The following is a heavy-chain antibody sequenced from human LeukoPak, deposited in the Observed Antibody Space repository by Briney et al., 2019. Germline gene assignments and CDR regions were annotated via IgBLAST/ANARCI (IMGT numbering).Heavy chain of an antibody. D-gene: IGHD3-22*01. CDR1: GFTFDDYC. Sequence: TGGSLRLSCSASGFTFDDYCMSWVRQAPGKGLEWVSGINWNGGSTGYADSVKGRFTISRDNAKNSLYLQMNSLRAEDTAVYYCAKDRSIYYDSSGYYCSSPLVYWGQGTLVTVSS. J-gene: IGHJ4*02. CDR3: AKDRSIYYDSSGYYCSSPLVY. CDR2: INWNGGST. V-gene: IGHV3-20*04.